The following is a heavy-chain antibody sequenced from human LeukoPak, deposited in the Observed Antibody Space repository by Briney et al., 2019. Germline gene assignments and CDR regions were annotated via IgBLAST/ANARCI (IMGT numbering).Heavy chain of an antibody. CDR2: ISSNGGST. D-gene: IGHD4-23*01. V-gene: IGHV3-64D*06. CDR1: GFTFSSYA. Sequence: GGSLRLPCSASGFTFSSYAIHWVRQAPGKGLEYVTAISSNGGSTYYADSVKGRFTISRDNSKNTLYLQMSSLRAEDTAVYYCVKLPTVVTLGYYYYGMDVWGQGTTVTVSS. CDR3: VKLPTVVTLGYYYYGMDV. J-gene: IGHJ6*02.